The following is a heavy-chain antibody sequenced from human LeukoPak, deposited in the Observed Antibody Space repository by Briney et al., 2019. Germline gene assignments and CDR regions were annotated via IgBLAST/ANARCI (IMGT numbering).Heavy chain of an antibody. CDR3: ATSARTYIGSSLDY. CDR1: GSTFSSHT. Sequence: GGSLRLSCAASGSTFSSHTMNWVRQAPGKGLEWVSSISSSRSYTYYADSVKGRFTISRDNAKNSLYLQMNSLRAEDTALYYCATSARTYIGSSLDYWGQGTLVTVSS. CDR2: ISSSRSYT. D-gene: IGHD2-15*01. V-gene: IGHV3-21*01. J-gene: IGHJ4*02.